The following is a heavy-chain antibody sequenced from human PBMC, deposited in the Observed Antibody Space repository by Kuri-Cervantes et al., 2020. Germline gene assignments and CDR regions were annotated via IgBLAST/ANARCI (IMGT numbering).Heavy chain of an antibody. CDR2: ISRSSAYI. J-gene: IGHJ2*01. D-gene: IGHD6-19*01. CDR1: GFTFSSYS. CDR3: ARTYSSGWTSGYFDL. Sequence: GGSLRLSCAASGFTFSSYSLNWVRQAPGKGLEWVSSISRSSAYIYYADSVKGRFTISRDNAKNSLFLQMNSLRAEDTAVYYCARTYSSGWTSGYFDLWGRGTLVTVSS. V-gene: IGHV3-21*03.